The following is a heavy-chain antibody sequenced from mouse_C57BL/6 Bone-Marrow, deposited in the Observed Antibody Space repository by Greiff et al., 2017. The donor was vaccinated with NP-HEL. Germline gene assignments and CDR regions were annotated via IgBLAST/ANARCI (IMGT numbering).Heavy chain of an antibody. D-gene: IGHD2-5*01. Sequence: EVKVVESGGGLVKPGGSLKLSCAASGFTFSSYAVSWVRQTPEKRLEWVATISDGCSYTYYPDNVKGRFTISRDNAKNNLYLQMGHLKSEDTAMYYCARGTIVTSYWYFDVWGTGTTVTVSS. V-gene: IGHV5-4*03. J-gene: IGHJ1*03. CDR1: GFTFSSYA. CDR2: ISDGCSYT. CDR3: ARGTIVTSYWYFDV.